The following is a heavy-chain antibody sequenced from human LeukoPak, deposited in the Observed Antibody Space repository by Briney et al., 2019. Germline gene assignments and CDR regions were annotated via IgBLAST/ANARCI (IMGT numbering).Heavy chain of an antibody. CDR3: AKELYNYGDYGAEGLDV. D-gene: IGHD4-17*01. CDR2: ISYDGSSE. CDR1: GFTFGNYG. V-gene: IGHV3-30*18. J-gene: IGHJ6*02. Sequence: PGRYLRLSCAVSGFTFGNYGMHWVRQAPGKGLEWVALISYDGSSEYYAGSVKGRFTISRDNSKITVYLQMNSLKAEDTAVYYCAKELYNYGDYGAEGLDVGGQGTTVTVS.